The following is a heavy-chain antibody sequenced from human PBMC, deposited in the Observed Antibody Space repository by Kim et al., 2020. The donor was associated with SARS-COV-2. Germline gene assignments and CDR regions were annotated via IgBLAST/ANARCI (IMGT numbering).Heavy chain of an antibody. D-gene: IGHD2-2*01. J-gene: IGHJ6*02. CDR1: GFTFSSYA. Sequence: GGSLRLSCAASGFTFSSYAMSWVRQAPGKGLEWVSAISGSGGSTYYADSVKGRFTISRDNSKNTLYLQMNSLRAEDTAVYYCARTETSWALYYYYYGMDVWGQGTTVAVSS. CDR2: ISGSGGST. CDR3: ARTETSWALYYYYYGMDV. V-gene: IGHV3-23*01.